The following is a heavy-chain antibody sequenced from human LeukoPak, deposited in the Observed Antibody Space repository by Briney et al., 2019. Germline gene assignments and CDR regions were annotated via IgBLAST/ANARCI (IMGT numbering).Heavy chain of an antibody. V-gene: IGHV4-34*01. Sequence: SETLSLTCAVYGGSFSGYYWSWIRQPPGKGLEWIGEINHSGSTNYNPSLKSRVTISVDTSKNQFSLKLSSVTAADTAVYYCAGGLVRAAAGTAGYWGQGTLVTVSS. J-gene: IGHJ4*02. CDR1: GGSFSGYY. CDR2: INHSGST. D-gene: IGHD6-13*01. CDR3: AGGLVRAAAGTAGY.